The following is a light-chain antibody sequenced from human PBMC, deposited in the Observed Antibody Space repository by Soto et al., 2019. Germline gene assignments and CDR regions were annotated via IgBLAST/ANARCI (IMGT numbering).Light chain of an antibody. CDR3: QQYNSYRT. J-gene: IGKJ1*01. V-gene: IGKV1-5*01. Sequence: DIPITQSPSTLSASVGDRVTLTFRASQSISSWLAWYQQKPGKAPKLLIYDASSLESGVPSRFSGSGSGTEFTLTISSLQPDDFATYYCQQYNSYRTFGQGTKVDI. CDR2: DAS. CDR1: QSISSW.